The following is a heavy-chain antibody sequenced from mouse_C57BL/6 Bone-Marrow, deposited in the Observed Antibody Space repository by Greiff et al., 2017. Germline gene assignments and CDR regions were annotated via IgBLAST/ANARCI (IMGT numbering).Heavy chain of an antibody. D-gene: IGHD1-1*01. J-gene: IGHJ3*01. CDR2: INPNNGGT. CDR3: ARGGDYYGSSYPYAMDY. Sequence: VQLQQSGPELVKPGASVKISCKASGYTFTDYYMNWVKQSHGKSLEWIGDINPNNGGTSYNQKFKGKATLTVDKSSSTAYMELRSLTSEDSAVYYCARGGDYYGSSYPYAMDYWGQGTLVTVSA. CDR1: GYTFTDYY. V-gene: IGHV1-26*01.